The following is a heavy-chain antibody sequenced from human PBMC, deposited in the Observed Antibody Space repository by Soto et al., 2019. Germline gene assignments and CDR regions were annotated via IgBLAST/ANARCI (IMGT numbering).Heavy chain of an antibody. V-gene: IGHV4-61*01. CDR2: IYHGGAT. D-gene: IGHD6-19*01. J-gene: IGHJ4*02. CDR1: GGSLRSGSYY. CDR3: ARSVAVPGAHIDY. Sequence: QVQLQESGPGLLKTSETLSLTCTVSGGSLRSGSYYWSWIRQPPGKGLEWIGYIYHGGATTYNASLKSRVTISVDTSKNEFSLRLSSVTAADTAVYFCARSVAVPGAHIDYWGQGTQVTVSS.